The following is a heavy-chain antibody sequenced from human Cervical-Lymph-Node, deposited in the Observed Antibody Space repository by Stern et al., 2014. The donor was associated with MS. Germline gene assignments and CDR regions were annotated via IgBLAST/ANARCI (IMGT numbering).Heavy chain of an antibody. CDR2: IYHTGRF. J-gene: IGHJ4*02. Sequence: QLQLQESGPGLVKPSETLSLTCTVSGGSLRSYYWNWIRQAPGKGLEWLGVIYHTGRFSYKPALSSRVAMSVDTSKNQFSLTVSSVTAADTAVYYFAREGEYCSGSRCYPFLDYWGQGTLVTVSS. CDR1: GGSLRSYY. D-gene: IGHD2-15*01. CDR3: AREGEYCSGSRCYPFLDY. V-gene: IGHV4-59*01.